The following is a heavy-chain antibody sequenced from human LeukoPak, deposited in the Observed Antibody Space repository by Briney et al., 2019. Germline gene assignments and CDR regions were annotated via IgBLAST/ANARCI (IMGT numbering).Heavy chain of an antibody. V-gene: IGHV3-30*18. CDR1: GFIFSNYG. CDR2: ISFDGSNK. Sequence: PGRSLRLSCAASGFIFSNYGMHWVRQAPGKGLEWVAFISFDGSNKYYADSVKGRFAISRDNSENTLYLRMNGLRAEDTAVYYCAKGRSSSWEEYFQHWGQGTLVTVSS. D-gene: IGHD6-13*01. CDR3: AKGRSSSWEEYFQH. J-gene: IGHJ1*01.